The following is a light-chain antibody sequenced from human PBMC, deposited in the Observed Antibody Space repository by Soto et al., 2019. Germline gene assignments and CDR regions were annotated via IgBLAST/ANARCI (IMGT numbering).Light chain of an antibody. V-gene: IGKV3-15*01. CDR2: GAS. Sequence: EIVMTQSPATLSVSPGERATLSCRARQSVSSNLAWYQQKPGQAPRLLIYGASTRATGIPARFSGSGSGPEFTLTISSLLSEDFAVYYCQQYNNWPSWTFGQGTKVEIK. CDR1: QSVSSN. J-gene: IGKJ1*01. CDR3: QQYNNWPSWT.